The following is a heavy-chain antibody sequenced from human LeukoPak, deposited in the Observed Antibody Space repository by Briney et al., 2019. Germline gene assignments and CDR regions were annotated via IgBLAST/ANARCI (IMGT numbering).Heavy chain of an antibody. CDR1: GFTFSSYA. CDR3: AKRLRTDSSIWNYYGMDV. Sequence: GGSLRLSCAASGFTFSSYAMSWVRQAPGKGLEWVSAISGSGGSTYYADSVKGRFTISRDNSKNTLYLQMNSLRADDTAVYYCAKRLRTDSSIWNYYGMDVWGQGTTVSVSS. D-gene: IGHD4-11*01. V-gene: IGHV3-23*01. J-gene: IGHJ6*02. CDR2: ISGSGGST.